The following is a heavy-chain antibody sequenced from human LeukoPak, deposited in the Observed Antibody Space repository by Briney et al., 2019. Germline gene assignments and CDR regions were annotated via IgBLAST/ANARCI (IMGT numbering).Heavy chain of an antibody. D-gene: IGHD2-15*01. Sequence: GGSLRLSCAASGSTFSSYGMHWVRQAPGKGLEWVAVISYDGSNKYYADSVKRRFTISRDNSKNTLYLQMNSLRAEDTAVYYCAKDRHCSGGSCYPGPYYYGMDVWGQGTTVTVSS. V-gene: IGHV3-30*18. J-gene: IGHJ6*02. CDR3: AKDRHCSGGSCYPGPYYYGMDV. CDR1: GSTFSSYG. CDR2: ISYDGSNK.